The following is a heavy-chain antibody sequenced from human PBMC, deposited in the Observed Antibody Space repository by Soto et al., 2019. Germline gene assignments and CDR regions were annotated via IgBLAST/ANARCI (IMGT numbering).Heavy chain of an antibody. Sequence: SETLSLTCSVSGDSISNLDYFWAWIRQPPGQALEYIGYIYKSATTYYNPSFESRVAISVDTSKSQFSLNVTSVTAADTAVYFCARGRYCLTGTCFPNWFDSCGQGALVTVSS. CDR2: IYKSATT. CDR3: ARGRYCLTGTCFPNWFDS. CDR1: GDSISNLDYF. J-gene: IGHJ5*01. V-gene: IGHV4-30-4*01. D-gene: IGHD7-27*01.